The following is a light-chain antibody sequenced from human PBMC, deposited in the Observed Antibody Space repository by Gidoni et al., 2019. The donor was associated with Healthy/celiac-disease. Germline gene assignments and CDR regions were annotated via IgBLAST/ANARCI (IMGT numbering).Light chain of an antibody. Sequence: DIQMTQSPSSLSASVGDRVTITCRASQSISSYLNWYQQKPGKAPKLLIYAASSLQSGVPSRFSGSGSGTDFTLTISRLQPEDFATYYCQQSYSTPITFXQXTRLEIK. J-gene: IGKJ5*01. CDR2: AAS. CDR1: QSISSY. V-gene: IGKV1-39*01. CDR3: QQSYSTPIT.